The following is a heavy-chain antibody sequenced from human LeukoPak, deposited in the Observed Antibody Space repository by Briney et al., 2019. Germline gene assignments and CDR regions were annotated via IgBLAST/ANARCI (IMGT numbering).Heavy chain of an antibody. V-gene: IGHV1-18*01. CDR1: GYTFTGYG. Sequence: ASGKVSCKASGYTFTGYGISWVRQAPGQGLEWMGWISAYNGNTNYAQKYQGRVTMTTDTSTSTAYMEVRSLRSDDTAIYYRATINTIFGVVTSYYFDYWGQGTLVTVSS. J-gene: IGHJ4*02. CDR2: ISAYNGNT. D-gene: IGHD3-3*01. CDR3: ATINTIFGVVTSYYFDY.